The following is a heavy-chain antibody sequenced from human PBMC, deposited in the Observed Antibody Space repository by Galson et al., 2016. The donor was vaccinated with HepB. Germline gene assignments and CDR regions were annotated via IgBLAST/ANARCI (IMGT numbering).Heavy chain of an antibody. J-gene: IGHJ6*02. Sequence: CAISGDSVSNNTAAWNWIRRSPSRGLEWLGRTYYKSKWYHDYAVSVKSRIIIDLDTSKNQFSLHLNSVTPEDTAVYFCARDQIIARRRYYYYYGMDVWGQGTTVTVAS. CDR3: ARDQIIARRRYYYYYGMDV. D-gene: IGHD2/OR15-2a*01. CDR1: GDSVSNNTAA. V-gene: IGHV6-1*01. CDR2: TYYKSKWYH.